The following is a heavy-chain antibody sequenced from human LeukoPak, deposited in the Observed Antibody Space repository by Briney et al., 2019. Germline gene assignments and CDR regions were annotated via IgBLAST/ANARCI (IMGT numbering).Heavy chain of an antibody. Sequence: ASVKVSCKASGYTFTGYYMHWVRQAPGQGLEWMGWINPNSGGTNYAQKFQGRVTMTRDTSISTAYMELSRLRSDDTAVYYCARVRIAARPAPPGHRNFVIFDYWGQGTLVTVSS. CDR2: INPNSGGT. CDR1: GYTFTGYY. V-gene: IGHV1-2*02. D-gene: IGHD6-6*01. J-gene: IGHJ4*02. CDR3: ARVRIAARPAPPGHRNFVIFDY.